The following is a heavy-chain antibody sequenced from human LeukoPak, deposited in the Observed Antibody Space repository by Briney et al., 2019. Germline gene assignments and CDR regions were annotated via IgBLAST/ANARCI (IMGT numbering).Heavy chain of an antibody. V-gene: IGHV3-33*01. CDR3: ARDRNGADYFDY. Sequence: GGSLRLSCAASGFTFSSYGMHWVRQAPGKGLEWVAVIWYDGSNKYYADSVKGRFTISRDNSKNTLYPQMNSLRAEDTAVYYCARDRNGADYFDYWGQGTLVTVSS. CDR2: IWYDGSNK. J-gene: IGHJ4*02. D-gene: IGHD2-8*01. CDR1: GFTFSSYG.